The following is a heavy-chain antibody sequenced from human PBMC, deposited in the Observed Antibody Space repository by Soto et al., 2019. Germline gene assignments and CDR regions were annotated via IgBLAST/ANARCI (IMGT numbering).Heavy chain of an antibody. CDR2: IRSKANSYAT. D-gene: IGHD4-17*01. V-gene: IGHV3-73*01. J-gene: IGHJ4*02. Sequence: EVQLVASGGGLVQPGGSLKLSCAASGFTFSGSAMHWVRQASGKGLEWVGRIRSKANSYATAYAASVKGRFTISRDDSKNTVYLQMNSLKTEDTAVYYCTVKGGTTGTTAFFFDYWGQGTLVTVSS. CDR1: GFTFSGSA. CDR3: TVKGGTTGTTAFFFDY.